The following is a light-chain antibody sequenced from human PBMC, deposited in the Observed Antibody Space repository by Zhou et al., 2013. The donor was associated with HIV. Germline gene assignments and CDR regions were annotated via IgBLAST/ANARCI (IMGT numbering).Light chain of an antibody. CDR3: QQSNSFPYT. Sequence: AIQLTQSPSSLSASVGDRITITCRASQGINNALAWYQQKPGKPPKLLIYDASSLESGVPSRFSGSGSGTDFTLTIKSLQPEDFATYYCQQSNSFPYTFGQGTKLEIK. CDR2: DAS. V-gene: IGKV1-13*02. CDR1: QGINNA. J-gene: IGKJ2*01.